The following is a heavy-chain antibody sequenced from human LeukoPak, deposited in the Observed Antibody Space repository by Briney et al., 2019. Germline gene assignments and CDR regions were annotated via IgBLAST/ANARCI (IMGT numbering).Heavy chain of an antibody. CDR1: GLTVSSNY. V-gene: IGHV3-7*03. J-gene: IGHJ6*02. CDR3: ARGGGLDV. D-gene: IGHD3-16*01. Sequence: GGSLRLSCAASGLTVSSNYMSWARQAPGKGLEWVASINHNGNVNYYVDSVKGRFTISRDNAKNSLYLQMSNLRAEDTAVYFCARGGGLDVWGQGATVTVSS. CDR2: INHNGNVN.